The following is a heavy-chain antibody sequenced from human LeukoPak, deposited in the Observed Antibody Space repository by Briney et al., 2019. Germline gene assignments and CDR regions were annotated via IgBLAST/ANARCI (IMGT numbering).Heavy chain of an antibody. V-gene: IGHV4-38-2*02. Sequence: PSETLSHPCAVSDYSITSDYYWGWIRQPPGKGLEWIGSIYHSGSTYYNPSLKSRVTISVDTSKNQFSLKLTSVTAADTAVYYCAREGSTSGMNWFDPWGQGTLVPVSS. CDR2: IYHSGST. CDR1: DYSITSDYY. D-gene: IGHD3-10*01. CDR3: AREGSTSGMNWFDP. J-gene: IGHJ5*02.